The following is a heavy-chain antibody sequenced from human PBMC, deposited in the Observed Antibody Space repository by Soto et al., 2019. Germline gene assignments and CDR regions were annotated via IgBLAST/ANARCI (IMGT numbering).Heavy chain of an antibody. V-gene: IGHV4-34*01. J-gene: IGHJ5*02. CDR3: ASGSSSSWPENWFDP. CDR2: INHSGST. D-gene: IGHD6-13*01. CDR1: GGSFSGYY. Sequence: PSETLSLTCAVYGGSFSGYYWSWIRQPPGKGLEWIGEINHSGSTNYNPSLKSRVTISVDTSKNQFSLKLSSVTAADTAVYYCASGSSSSWPENWFDPWGQGTLVTVSS.